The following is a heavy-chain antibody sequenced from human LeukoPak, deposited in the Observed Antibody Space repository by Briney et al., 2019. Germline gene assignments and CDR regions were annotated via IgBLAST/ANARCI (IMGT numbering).Heavy chain of an antibody. CDR2: IYRDGST. V-gene: IGHV3-53*01. CDR3: AKGGITMIVIVWDY. J-gene: IGHJ4*02. CDR1: GFSVSSNY. D-gene: IGHD3-22*01. Sequence: GGSLRLSCAASGFSVSSNYMNWVRQGPGKGLEWVSVIYRDGSTYYAGSVKGRFTISRDNSKNTLYLQMNSLRAEDTAVYYCAKGGITMIVIVWDYWGQGTLVTVSS.